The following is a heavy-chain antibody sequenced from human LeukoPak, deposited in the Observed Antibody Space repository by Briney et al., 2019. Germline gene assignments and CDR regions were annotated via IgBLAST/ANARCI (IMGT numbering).Heavy chain of an antibody. D-gene: IGHD3-10*01. J-gene: IGHJ4*02. Sequence: GGSLRLSCAASGFTFSSSYIHWVRQAPGKGLFWVSRIYPDGSLTNYADSVKGRFTIFRDNAKNSLYLQMNSLRAEDTAVYYCARVGRSGSGSYFDYWGQGTLVTVSS. V-gene: IGHV3-74*01. CDR1: GFTFSSSY. CDR2: IYPDGSLT. CDR3: ARVGRSGSGSYFDY.